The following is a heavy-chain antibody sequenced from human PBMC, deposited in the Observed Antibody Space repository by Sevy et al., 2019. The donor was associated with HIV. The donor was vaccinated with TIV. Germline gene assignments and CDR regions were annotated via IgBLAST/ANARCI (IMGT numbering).Heavy chain of an antibody. CDR3: AKELFGAAAAFYWYFDL. CDR2: ISGRGGST. J-gene: IGHJ2*01. CDR1: EFTFSSYA. Sequence: GGSLRLSCAASEFTFSSYAMSWVRQAPGKGLEWVSAISGRGGSTYYADSVKGRFTISRDNSKDTLYLKMNSLGAEDTAFYYCAKELFGAAAAFYWYFDLWGRGTLVTVSS. D-gene: IGHD6-13*01. V-gene: IGHV3-23*01.